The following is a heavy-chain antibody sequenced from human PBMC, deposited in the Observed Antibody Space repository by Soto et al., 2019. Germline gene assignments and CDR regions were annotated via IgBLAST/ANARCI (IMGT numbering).Heavy chain of an antibody. Sequence: QVQLVESGGGVVQPGRSLRLSCAASGFTFSSYGMHWVRQAPGKGLEWVAVIWYDGSNKYYADSVKGRFTISRDNSKNTLYLQMNGLRAEDTAVYYCARGGLTDYFDYWGQGTLVTVSS. CDR1: GFTFSSYG. J-gene: IGHJ4*02. CDR3: ARGGLTDYFDY. CDR2: IWYDGSNK. V-gene: IGHV3-33*01. D-gene: IGHD2-21*02.